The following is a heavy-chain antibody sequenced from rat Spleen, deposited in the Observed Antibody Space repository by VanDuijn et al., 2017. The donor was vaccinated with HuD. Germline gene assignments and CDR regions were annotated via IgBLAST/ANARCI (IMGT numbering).Heavy chain of an antibody. D-gene: IGHD1-6*01. CDR1: GFSLTSYN. V-gene: IGHV2-41*01. Sequence: QVQLKESGPGLVQPSQTLSLTCTVAGFSLTSYNVHWVRQPPGGSLEWMGVISYTGGALYNSALKSRLSFNRDTSKSHVFLKINSLQPEDTGTYYCVRLPGVYYGFDYWGQGVMVTVSS. J-gene: IGHJ2*01. CDR2: ISYTGGA. CDR3: VRLPGVYYGFDY.